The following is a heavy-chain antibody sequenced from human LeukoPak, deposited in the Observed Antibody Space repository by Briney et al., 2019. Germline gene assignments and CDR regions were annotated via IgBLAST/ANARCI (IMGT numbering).Heavy chain of an antibody. J-gene: IGHJ6*03. Sequence: GGSLRLSCAASGFTFSDYYMSWIRQAPGEGLEWVSYISSSGSTVYYADSLKGRFTISRDNAKNSLYLQMNSLRAEDTAVYYCASLGHYYYFMDVWGKGTTVTVSS. V-gene: IGHV3-11*01. CDR2: ISSSGSTV. CDR3: ASLGHYYYFMDV. CDR1: GFTFSDYY.